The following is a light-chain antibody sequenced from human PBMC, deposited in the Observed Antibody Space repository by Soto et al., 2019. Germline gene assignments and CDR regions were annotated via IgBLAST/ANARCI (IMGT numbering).Light chain of an antibody. J-gene: IGLJ3*02. Sequence: QLVLTQSPSASASLGASVKLTCTLSSGHSSSAIAWHQQQPEKGPRFLMRVNSDGSHNKGDGIPDRFSGSSSGAERYLTISSLQSEDEADYYCQTSGVFGGGTKLTVL. CDR2: VNSDGSH. CDR1: SGHSSSA. V-gene: IGLV4-69*01. CDR3: QTSGV.